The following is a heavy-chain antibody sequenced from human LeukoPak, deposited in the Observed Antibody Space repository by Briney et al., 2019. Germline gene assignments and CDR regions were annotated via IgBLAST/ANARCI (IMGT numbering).Heavy chain of an antibody. Sequence: GGSLRLCCAASGFTFSDYYMCWIRLAPGMGVWLGSYISSSSSYTNYPDSVKGRLTISRDNAKNSLYLQINSVRAEETAVNYCARDRPYGSGSYYYWGQGTLVTVSS. J-gene: IGHJ4*02. CDR1: GFTFSDYY. CDR2: ISSSSSYT. CDR3: ARDRPYGSGSYYY. D-gene: IGHD3-10*01. V-gene: IGHV3-11*06.